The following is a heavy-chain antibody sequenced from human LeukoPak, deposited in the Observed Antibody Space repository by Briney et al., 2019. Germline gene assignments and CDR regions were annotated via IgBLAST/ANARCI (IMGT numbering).Heavy chain of an antibody. Sequence: PGGSLRLSCAASGFTFSSYAMSWVRQAPGKGLEWVSAISGSGGSTYYADSVKGRFTISRDSSKNTLYLQMNSLRAEDTAVYYCAKDSPSSGWYIEVDYWGQGTLVTVSS. CDR2: ISGSGGST. CDR1: GFTFSSYA. V-gene: IGHV3-23*01. D-gene: IGHD6-19*01. CDR3: AKDSPSSGWYIEVDY. J-gene: IGHJ4*02.